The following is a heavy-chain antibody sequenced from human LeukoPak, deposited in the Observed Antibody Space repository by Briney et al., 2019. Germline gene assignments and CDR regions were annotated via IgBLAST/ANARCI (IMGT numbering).Heavy chain of an antibody. D-gene: IGHD3-3*01. V-gene: IGHV3-23*01. Sequence: GGSLRLSXAAPGFTFSSYAMSWVRQAPGKGLEWVSAISGSGGSTYYADSVKGRFTISRDNSENTLYLQMNSLRAEDTAVYYCAKDHGIFGVVPRGYFDYWGQGTLVTVSS. CDR2: ISGSGGST. J-gene: IGHJ4*02. CDR1: GFTFSSYA. CDR3: AKDHGIFGVVPRGYFDY.